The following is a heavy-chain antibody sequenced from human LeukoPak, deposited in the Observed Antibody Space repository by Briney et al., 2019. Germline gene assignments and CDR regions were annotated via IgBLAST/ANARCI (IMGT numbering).Heavy chain of an antibody. CDR3: AKDAARPTSWAPGY. Sequence: GGSLRLSCAASGFTFSSYGMHWVRQAPGKGLEWVAFIRYDGSNKYYTDSVKGRFTISRDNSKNTLYLQMNSLRAEDTAVYYCAKDAARPTSWAPGYWGQGTLVTVSS. J-gene: IGHJ4*02. CDR1: GFTFSSYG. V-gene: IGHV3-30*02. D-gene: IGHD6-6*01. CDR2: IRYDGSNK.